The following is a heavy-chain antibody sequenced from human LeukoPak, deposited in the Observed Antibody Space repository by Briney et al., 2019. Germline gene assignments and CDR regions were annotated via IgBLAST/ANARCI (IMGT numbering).Heavy chain of an antibody. V-gene: IGHV4-61*01. CDR2: IYYSGST. Sequence: SETLSLTCTVSGGSVSSSNYYWSWIRQPPGKGLEWIGYIYYSGSTNYNPSLKSRVTISGDTSKNQFSLKLSSVTAADTAVYYCARGSDIVATIWFDPWGQGILVTVSS. CDR3: ARGSDIVATIWFDP. CDR1: GGSVSSSNYY. D-gene: IGHD5-12*01. J-gene: IGHJ5*02.